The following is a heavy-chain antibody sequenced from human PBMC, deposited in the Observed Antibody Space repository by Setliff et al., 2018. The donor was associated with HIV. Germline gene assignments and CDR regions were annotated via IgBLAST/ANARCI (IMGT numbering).Heavy chain of an antibody. Sequence: PEETLSLTCAVSGDSVSGYYWSWIRQPAGRGLEWIGRVHNSAGSDYNPSLKSRVTMSVDTAKNPLSLKLTAVSAADTAVYYCARDRIEVLADSPHDVFDIWGRGIMVTVSS. V-gene: IGHV4-4*07. CDR3: ARDRIEVLADSPHDVFDI. J-gene: IGHJ3*02. D-gene: IGHD3-22*01. CDR2: VHNSAGS. CDR1: GDSVSGYY.